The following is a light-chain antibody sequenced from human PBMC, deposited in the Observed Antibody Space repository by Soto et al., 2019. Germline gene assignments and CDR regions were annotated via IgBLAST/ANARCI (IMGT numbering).Light chain of an antibody. V-gene: IGLV1-40*01. Sequence: QSVLTQPPSVSGAPGQRVTISCIGSSSNIGAGFAVRWYQQLPGAAPKLLIFGNTNRPSGVPDRFSGSKSGTSASLAISGLQSGDEADYYCQSYDSGLGVSDVFGTGTKVTVL. CDR3: QSYDSGLGVSDV. CDR2: GNT. CDR1: SSNIGAGFA. J-gene: IGLJ1*01.